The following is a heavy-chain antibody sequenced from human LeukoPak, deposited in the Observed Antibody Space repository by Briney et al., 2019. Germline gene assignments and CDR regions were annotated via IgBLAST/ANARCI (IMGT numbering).Heavy chain of an antibody. CDR1: GYTLTVLS. V-gene: IGHV1-24*01. J-gene: IGHJ5*02. Sequence: ALVKVSRXVSGYTLTVLSMHWVRQARGKGLEWMGGFDPEDGETIYAQKFQGRVTMTEDTSTDTAYMELSSLRSEDTAVYYCATYVYYDFWSGRPTRTNWFDPWGQGTLVTVSS. CDR3: ATYVYYDFWSGRPTRTNWFDP. CDR2: FDPEDGET. D-gene: IGHD3-3*01.